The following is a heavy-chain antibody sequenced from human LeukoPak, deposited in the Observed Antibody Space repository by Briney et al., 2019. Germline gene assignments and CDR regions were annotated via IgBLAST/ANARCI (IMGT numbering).Heavy chain of an antibody. CDR1: GDSVSGYY. V-gene: IGHV4-59*02. J-gene: IGHJ4*02. CDR3: ARLTRDYYDSSGYYLYFDY. Sequence: SETLSLTCIVSGDSVSGYYWNWIRQPPGKGLEWIGYTHHSGNTLYNPSLKSRVTISVDTSKNQFSLKLSSVTAADTAVYYCARLTRDYYDSSGYYLYFDYWGQGTLVTVSS. D-gene: IGHD3-22*01. CDR2: THHSGNT.